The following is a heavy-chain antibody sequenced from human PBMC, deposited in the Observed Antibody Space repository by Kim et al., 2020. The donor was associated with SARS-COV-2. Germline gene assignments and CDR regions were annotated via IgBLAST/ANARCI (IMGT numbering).Heavy chain of an antibody. CDR1: GGSFSGYY. D-gene: IGHD6-6*01. CDR2: INHSGST. J-gene: IGHJ5*01. V-gene: IGHV4-34*01. CDR3: ASIRGPPRMHAPNWYSSSSVNWLDS. Sequence: SETLSLTCAVYGGSFSGYYWSWIRQPPGKGLEWIGEINHSGSTNYNPSLKSRVTISVDTSMNQFSLKLSSVTAAGTAVYYCASIRGPPRMHAPNWYSSSSVNWLDSWGQGTLVTVSS.